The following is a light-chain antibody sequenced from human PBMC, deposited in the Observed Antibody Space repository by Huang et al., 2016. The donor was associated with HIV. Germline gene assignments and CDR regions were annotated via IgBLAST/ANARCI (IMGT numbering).Light chain of an antibody. Sequence: DIQMTQSPSSMSASVGERDTITCRASQSISRYLIWYQQKQGKAQKVLIQSSSSMQEMVPSRYSGSGAGTDCTRTISRLQTEDIATYYCQQSYSSPPTFGQGTKVEIK. CDR2: SSS. CDR3: QQSYSSPPT. CDR1: QSISRY. J-gene: IGKJ2*01. V-gene: IGKV1-39*01.